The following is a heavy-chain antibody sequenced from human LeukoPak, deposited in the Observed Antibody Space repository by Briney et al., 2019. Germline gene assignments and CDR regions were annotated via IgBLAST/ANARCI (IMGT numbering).Heavy chain of an antibody. CDR2: IKQDGSEK. D-gene: IGHD2-2*01. J-gene: IGHJ4*02. CDR1: GFTFSSYW. V-gene: IGHV3-7*03. CDR3: ARGRYCSSTSCLCFDY. Sequence: GGSLRLSCAASGFTFSSYWMSWVRQAPGKGLEWVANIKQDGSEKYYVDSVKGRFTISRDNAKNSLYLQMNSLRAEDTAVYYCARGRYCSSTSCLCFDYWGQGTLVTVSS.